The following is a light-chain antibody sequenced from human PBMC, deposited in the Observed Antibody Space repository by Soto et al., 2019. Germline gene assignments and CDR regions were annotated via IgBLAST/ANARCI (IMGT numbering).Light chain of an antibody. CDR2: GIS. V-gene: IGKV3-20*01. J-gene: IGKJ2*01. Sequence: ESVLTQSPGTLSLSPGERATLSCRASQSVSNSYFAWYQRKPGQAPRLLIYGISSRATCIPDRFSGSGSGTDFTLTISRLEPEDFVVYYCQQYSSLPHTFGQGTKLEVK. CDR3: QQYSSLPHT. CDR1: QSVSNSY.